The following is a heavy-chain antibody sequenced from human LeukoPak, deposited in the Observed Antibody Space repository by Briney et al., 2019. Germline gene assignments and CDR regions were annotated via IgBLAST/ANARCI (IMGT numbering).Heavy chain of an antibody. V-gene: IGHV3-23*01. CDR1: GFTFSSYA. Sequence: PGGSLRLSCAASGFTFSSYAMHWVRQAPGKGLEWVSAIGGSGTYPYYADSVKGRFTISRDNSKNTLYLQMNGLRAEDTATYYCVKAPFDYWGQGTQVTVSS. CDR2: IGGSGTYP. CDR3: VKAPFDY. J-gene: IGHJ4*02.